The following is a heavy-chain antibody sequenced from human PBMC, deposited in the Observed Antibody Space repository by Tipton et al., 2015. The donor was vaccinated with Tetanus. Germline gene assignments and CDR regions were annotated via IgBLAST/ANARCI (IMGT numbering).Heavy chain of an antibody. CDR3: AKVSRYEMSPPGACFDY. V-gene: IGHV3-23*01. Sequence: SLRLSCAASGFTFSSYAMSWVRQAPGKGLEWVSGISDSGDSTYYADSVKGRFTISRDNSKNTLYLQMNSLRAEDTAVYYCAKVSRYEMSPPGACFDYWGQGTLVTVSS. D-gene: IGHD5-24*01. J-gene: IGHJ4*02. CDR2: ISDSGDST. CDR1: GFTFSSYA.